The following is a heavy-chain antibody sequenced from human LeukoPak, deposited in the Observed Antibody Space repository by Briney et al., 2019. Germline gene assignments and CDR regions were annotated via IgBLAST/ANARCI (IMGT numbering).Heavy chain of an antibody. CDR1: GGSFSGYY. CDR3: ASTIRGVIITDY. D-gene: IGHD3-10*01. J-gene: IGHJ4*02. V-gene: IGHV4-34*01. CDR2: INHSGST. Sequence: SETLSLTCAVYGGSFSGYYWSWIRQPPGKGLEWIGEINHSGSTNYNPSLKSRVTISVDTSKNQFSLKLSSVTAADTAVYYCASTIRGVIITDYWGQGTLVTVSP.